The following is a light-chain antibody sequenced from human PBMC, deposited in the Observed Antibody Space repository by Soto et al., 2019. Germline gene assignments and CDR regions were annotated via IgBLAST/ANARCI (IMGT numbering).Light chain of an antibody. J-gene: IGKJ1*01. Sequence: AIQMTQSPSSLSASVGDRVTITCRASQGIRTALGWYQQKPGKAPKPLIYSASSLQSGVPSRFTGTASGTDFILTISSLQPEDFATYYCLQEFNYPWTFGQGTKVDIK. CDR2: SAS. V-gene: IGKV1-6*01. CDR3: LQEFNYPWT. CDR1: QGIRTA.